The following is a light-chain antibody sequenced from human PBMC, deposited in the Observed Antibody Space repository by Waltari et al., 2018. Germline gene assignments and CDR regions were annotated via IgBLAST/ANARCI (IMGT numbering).Light chain of an antibody. CDR3: QQAKEVPHT. Sequence: DIQMTQSPSSVSASVGDRVTITCRASQDISSWLAWYQQRPGKAPKLLSYAASSLQSGVPPRFSGSGTGTDFTLTISRLQAEDFATYYCQQAKEVPHTFGGGTNVEIK. J-gene: IGKJ4*01. V-gene: IGKV1-12*01. CDR1: QDISSW. CDR2: AAS.